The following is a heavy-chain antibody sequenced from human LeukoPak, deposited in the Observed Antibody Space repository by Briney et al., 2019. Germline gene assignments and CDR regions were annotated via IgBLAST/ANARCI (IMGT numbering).Heavy chain of an antibody. CDR3: ARAVATINPFDY. CDR1: GDSISSSSSY. CDR2: IYYSGST. D-gene: IGHD5-12*01. Sequence: SETLSLTCTVSGDSISSSSSYWGWIRQPPGEGLEWIGSIYYSGSTNYNPSLKSRVTISVDTSKNQFSLKLSSVTAADTAVYYCARAVATINPFDYWGQGTLVTVSS. J-gene: IGHJ4*02. V-gene: IGHV4-39*07.